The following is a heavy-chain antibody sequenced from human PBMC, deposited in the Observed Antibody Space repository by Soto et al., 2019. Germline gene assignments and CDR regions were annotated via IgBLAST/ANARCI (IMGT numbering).Heavy chain of an antibody. CDR2: INHSGST. V-gene: IGHV4-34*01. CDR3: VRIPLMGYSSRGGEFDY. Sequence: SETLSLTCAVYGGSFSGYYWSWIRQPPGKGLEWIGEINHSGSTNYNPSLKSRVTISVDTSKNQFSLKLSSVTAADTATYYCVRIPLMGYSSRGGEFDYWGQGILVTVSS. CDR1: GGSFSGYY. D-gene: IGHD6-13*01. J-gene: IGHJ4*02.